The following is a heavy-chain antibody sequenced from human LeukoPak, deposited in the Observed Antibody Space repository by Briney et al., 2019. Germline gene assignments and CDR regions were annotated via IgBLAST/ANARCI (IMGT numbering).Heavy chain of an antibody. CDR3: AASGWSF. V-gene: IGHV1-24*01. CDR1: GYTLTELS. D-gene: IGHD2-15*01. CDR2: FDPEDGET. Sequence: ASVKVSCKVSGYTLTELSMDWVRQAPGKGLEWMGGFDPEDGETIYAQKFQGRVTMTEDTSTDTAYTELSSLRSEDTAAYYCAASGWSFWGQGTLVTVSS. J-gene: IGHJ4*02.